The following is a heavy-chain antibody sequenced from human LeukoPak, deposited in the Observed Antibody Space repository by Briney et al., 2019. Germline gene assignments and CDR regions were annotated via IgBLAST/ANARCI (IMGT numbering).Heavy chain of an antibody. CDR1: GYTFTGYY. Sequence: ASVKVSCKASGYTFTGYYMHWVRQAPGQGLEWMGWINPNSGGTNYAQKFQGRVTMTRDTPISTAYMELSRLRSDDTAVYYCARSLAGSSGCDYWGQGTLVTVSS. CDR3: ARSLAGSSGCDY. J-gene: IGHJ4*02. CDR2: INPNSGGT. V-gene: IGHV1-2*02. D-gene: IGHD6-19*01.